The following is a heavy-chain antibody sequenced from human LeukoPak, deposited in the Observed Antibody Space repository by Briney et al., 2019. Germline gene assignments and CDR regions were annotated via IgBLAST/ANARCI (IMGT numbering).Heavy chain of an antibody. V-gene: IGHV4-4*02. CDR3: AREGGPYRPLDY. CDR2: VHLSGRT. J-gene: IGHJ4*02. CDR1: GGSISSTNW. Sequence: PSETLSLTCGVSGGSISSTNWWTWVRQPPGEGLEWIGEVHLSGRTNYNPSLESRVTMSVDMSENHISLKLTSVTAADTAVYYCAREGGPYRPLDYSGQGTLVTVSS.